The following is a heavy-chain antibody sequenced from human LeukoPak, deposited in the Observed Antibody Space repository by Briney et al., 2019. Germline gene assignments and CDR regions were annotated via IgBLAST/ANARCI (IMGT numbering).Heavy chain of an antibody. V-gene: IGHV1-24*01. CDR3: ATHPLTMVRGGGPY. J-gene: IGHJ4*02. Sequence: GASVKVSCKVSGYTLTELSMHWVRQAPGKGLEWMGGFDPEDGETIYAQKFQGRVTMTEDTSTDTAYMKLSSLRSEDTAVYYCATHPLTMVRGGGPYWGQGTLVTVSS. D-gene: IGHD3-10*01. CDR1: GYTLTELS. CDR2: FDPEDGET.